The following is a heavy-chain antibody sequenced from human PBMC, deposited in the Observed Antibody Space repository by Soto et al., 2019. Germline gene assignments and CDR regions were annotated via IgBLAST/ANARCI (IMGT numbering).Heavy chain of an antibody. CDR1: GFTFSNAW. CDR2: IKSKTDGGTT. V-gene: IGHV3-15*01. Sequence: EVQLVESGGGLVKPGGSLRLSCAASGFTFSNAWMSWVRQAPGKGLEWVGRIKSKTDGGTTDYAAPVKGRFTISRDDSKNTLYLQMSSLKTEDTAVYYCTTDNTATGYYYGMDVWGQGTTVTVSS. D-gene: IGHD2-21*02. CDR3: TTDNTATGYYYGMDV. J-gene: IGHJ6*02.